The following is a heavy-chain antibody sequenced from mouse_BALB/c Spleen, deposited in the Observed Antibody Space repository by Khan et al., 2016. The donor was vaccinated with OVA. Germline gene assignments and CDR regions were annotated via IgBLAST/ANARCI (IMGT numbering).Heavy chain of an antibody. V-gene: IGHV3-2*02. CDR2: ISYSGNT. CDR1: GYSITTDYA. D-gene: IGHD1-1*01. J-gene: IGHJ2*01. Sequence: EVELVESGPGLVKPSQSLSITCTVTGYSITTDYAWNWIRQFPGKKLEWMGFISYSGNTKYNPSLKSRISITRDTYKNQFFLQLNSVTTEDTARYYCARVYGGDFDYWGQGTTLTVSS. CDR3: ARVYGGDFDY.